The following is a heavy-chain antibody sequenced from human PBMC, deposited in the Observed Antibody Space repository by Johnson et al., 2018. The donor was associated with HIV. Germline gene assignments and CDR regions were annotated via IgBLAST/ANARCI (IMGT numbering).Heavy chain of an antibody. CDR2: IKSKADGGTI. D-gene: IGHD2-21*02. Sequence: VQLVESGGCLVQPGGSLRLSCAASGFLFSNVWMSWVRQAPGKGLEWVGRIKSKADGGTIDYAAPVKGRFTISRDDSENTLYLQMNSLKSEDTAVYYCTAPVVGTHLDAFDMWGQGTMVTVSS. CDR1: GFLFSNVW. V-gene: IGHV3-15*01. CDR3: TAPVVGTHLDAFDM. J-gene: IGHJ3*02.